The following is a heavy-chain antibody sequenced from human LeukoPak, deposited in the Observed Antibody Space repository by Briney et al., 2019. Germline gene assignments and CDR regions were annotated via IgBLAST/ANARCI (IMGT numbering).Heavy chain of an antibody. D-gene: IGHD3-22*01. J-gene: IGHJ3*02. CDR3: ARGDSSGHDAFDI. CDR1: GFTFSTYA. CDR2: ISGSGGNT. Sequence: PGGSLRLSCAASGFTFSTYAMSWVRQAPGKGLEWVSAISGSGGNTYYADSVKGRFTISRDNSKNTLYLQMNSLRAEDTAVYYCARGDSSGHDAFDIWGQGTMVTVSS. V-gene: IGHV3-23*01.